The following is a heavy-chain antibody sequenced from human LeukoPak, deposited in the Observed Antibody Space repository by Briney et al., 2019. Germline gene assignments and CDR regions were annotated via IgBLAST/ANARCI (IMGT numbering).Heavy chain of an antibody. D-gene: IGHD6-19*01. CDR1: GYTFTSYD. CDR3: ARDRPYIAVAGMTGHYGMDV. J-gene: IGHJ6*02. CDR2: MNPNSGNT. V-gene: IGHV1-8*01. Sequence: GASVKVSCKASGYTFTSYDINWVRQATGQGLEWMGWMNPNSGNTGYAQKFQGRVTMTRNTSISTAYMELSSLRSEDMAVYYCARDRPYIAVAGMTGHYGMDVWGQGTTVTVSS.